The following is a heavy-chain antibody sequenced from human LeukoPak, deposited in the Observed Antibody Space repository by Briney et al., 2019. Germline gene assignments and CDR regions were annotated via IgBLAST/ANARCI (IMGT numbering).Heavy chain of an antibody. CDR1: GFTVSSNE. CDR2: ISSSSSYI. V-gene: IGHV3-21*01. Sequence: GGSLRLSCAASGFTVSSNEMNWVRQAPGKGLEWVSSISSSSSYIYYADSVKGRFTISRDNSKNTLYLQMNSLRAEDTAVYYCAKDWTIVVVPAAMGEAVDYWGQGTLVTVSS. J-gene: IGHJ4*02. D-gene: IGHD2-2*01. CDR3: AKDWTIVVVPAAMGEAVDY.